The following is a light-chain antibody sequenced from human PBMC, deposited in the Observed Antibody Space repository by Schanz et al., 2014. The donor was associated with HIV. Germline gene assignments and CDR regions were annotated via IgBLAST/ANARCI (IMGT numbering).Light chain of an antibody. V-gene: IGLV2-11*01. J-gene: IGLJ2*01. CDR1: RSDIGGYDY. CDR2: EVT. Sequence: QSALTQPRSVSGSPGQSVTISCTGTRSDIGGYDYVSWYQQHPGKAPKLVIYEVTKRPSGVPDRFSGSKSVTSASLAITGLRAEDEADYYCAAWDDSLNGVVFGGGTKLTVL. CDR3: AAWDDSLNGVV.